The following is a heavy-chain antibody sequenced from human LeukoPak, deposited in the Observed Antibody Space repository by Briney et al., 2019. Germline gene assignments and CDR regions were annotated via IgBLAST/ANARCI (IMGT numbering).Heavy chain of an antibody. CDR1: GGSISSGSYY. J-gene: IGHJ4*02. CDR2: IYTRGST. Sequence: PSQTLSLTCTVSGGSISSGSYYWSWIRQPAGKGLEWIGRIYTRGSTNYNPSLKSRVTISVDTSKNQFSLKLGSVTAADTAVYYCARAQIAARRYVDYWGQGTLVTVSS. CDR3: ARAQIAARRYVDY. V-gene: IGHV4-61*02. D-gene: IGHD6-6*01.